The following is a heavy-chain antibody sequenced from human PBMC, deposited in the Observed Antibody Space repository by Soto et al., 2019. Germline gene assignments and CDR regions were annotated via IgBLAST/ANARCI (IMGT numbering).Heavy chain of an antibody. V-gene: IGHV3-33*01. J-gene: IGHJ4*02. D-gene: IGHD4-17*01. CDR3: AGGYYGDSIDF. CDR2: ISDDDSYR. CDR1: GFTFDNYG. Sequence: QVHLVESGGGVVQPGKSLRLSCAASGFTFDNYGMLWVRQAPGKGLEWVALISDDDSYRYYTNSVRGRFTISRDNSKNMVFRHMNSLQGDDTDVYSCAGGYYGDSIDFWGQGTLVTVSS.